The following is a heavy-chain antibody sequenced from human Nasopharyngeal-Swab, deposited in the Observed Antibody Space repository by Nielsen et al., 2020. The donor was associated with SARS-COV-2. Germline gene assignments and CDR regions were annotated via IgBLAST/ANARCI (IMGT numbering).Heavy chain of an antibody. CDR1: GFTFSSYA. CDR3: ARDAGLAVTGALVIYNWFDP. D-gene: IGHD2-21*02. V-gene: IGHV3-30-3*01. J-gene: IGHJ5*02. Sequence: GESLKIPCEASGFTFSSYAVHWVRQAQGKRLEWVAVISSDGANEFYADFVKGRFTISRDNSKNTLYLQMNSLRVEDTAVYYCARDAGLAVTGALVIYNWFDPWGQGTLVTVSS. CDR2: ISSDGANE.